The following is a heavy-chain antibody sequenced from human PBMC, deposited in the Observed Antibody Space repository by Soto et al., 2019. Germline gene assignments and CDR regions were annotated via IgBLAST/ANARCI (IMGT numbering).Heavy chain of an antibody. Sequence: QVQLVESGGGVVQPGRSLRLSCAASGFTFSSYGMHWVRQAPGNGLEWVAVISYDGSNKYYADSVKGRFTISRDNSKNTLYMQMNSLRAEDTAVYYCAKEVGYDNYWGQGTLVTVSS. D-gene: IGHD5-12*01. V-gene: IGHV3-30*18. CDR2: ISYDGSNK. J-gene: IGHJ4*02. CDR3: AKEVGYDNY. CDR1: GFTFSSYG.